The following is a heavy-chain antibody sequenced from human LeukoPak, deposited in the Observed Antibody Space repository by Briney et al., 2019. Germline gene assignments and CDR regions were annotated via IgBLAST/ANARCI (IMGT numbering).Heavy chain of an antibody. CDR3: ARHSPAVGYYDSSGYYAWLDP. CDR1: GFTFSSYG. J-gene: IGHJ5*02. V-gene: IGHV3-30*03. D-gene: IGHD3-22*01. Sequence: GGSLRLSCVASGFTFSSYGMHWVRQAPGKGLEWVAFISYHGRNVFYADSVKGRFTASRDDSQKTLYLQLNSLKAEDTAVYYCARHSPAVGYYDSSGYYAWLDPWGQGTLVTVSS. CDR2: ISYHGRNV.